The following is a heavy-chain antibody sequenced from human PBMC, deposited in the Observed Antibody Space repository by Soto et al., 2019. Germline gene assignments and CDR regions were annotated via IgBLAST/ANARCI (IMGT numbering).Heavy chain of an antibody. CDR2: IFHSGST. CDR3: ASHRGNTYGPYDY. Sequence: VQLQESGPGLVKPSGTLSLSCAVSGGSISSGNWWSWVRQFPEKGLEWIGEIFHSGSTNHNPSLXXRXLISVDNSKNQFSLKLSSVTAADTAVYYCASHRGNTYGPYDYWGQGTLVTVSS. J-gene: IGHJ4*02. D-gene: IGHD5-18*01. CDR1: GGSISSGNW. V-gene: IGHV4-4*02.